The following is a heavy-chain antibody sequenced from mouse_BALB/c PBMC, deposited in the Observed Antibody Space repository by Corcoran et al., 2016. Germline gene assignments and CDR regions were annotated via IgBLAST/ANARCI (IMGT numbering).Heavy chain of an antibody. Sequence: QVQLQQSGAELVKPGASVKLSCKASGYTFTSYDINWVGQRPEQGLEWIGWIFPGDGSTKYNEKFKGKATLTTDKSSSTAYMQLSRLTSEDSAVYFCARREYYYGSSGFAYWGQGTLVTVSA. J-gene: IGHJ3*01. CDR3: ARREYYYGSSGFAY. CDR2: IFPGDGST. V-gene: IGHV1-85*01. D-gene: IGHD1-1*01. CDR1: GYTFTSYD.